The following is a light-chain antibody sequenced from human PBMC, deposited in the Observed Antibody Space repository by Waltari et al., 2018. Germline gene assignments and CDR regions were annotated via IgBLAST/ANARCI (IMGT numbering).Light chain of an antibody. CDR1: QTIGGW. J-gene: IGKJ2*01. CDR3: QHYKISPYL. Sequence: DIRLTPFPPTLSASVGARVTITCRASQTIGGWLAWYQQKPGKAPILLIYKTSNLQTGVPSRFSGSGYGTDFTLTISSLQPDDSATYYCQHYKISPYLFGQGTKLEL. CDR2: KTS. V-gene: IGKV1-5*03.